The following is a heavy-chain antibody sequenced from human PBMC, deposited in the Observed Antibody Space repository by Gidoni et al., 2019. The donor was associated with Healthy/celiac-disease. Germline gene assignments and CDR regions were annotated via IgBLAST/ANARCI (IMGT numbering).Heavy chain of an antibody. CDR3: ARMVDTAITREWFDP. CDR1: GFSLSNARMG. J-gene: IGHJ5*02. D-gene: IGHD5-18*01. V-gene: IGHV2-26*01. CDR2: IFSNDEK. Sequence: QVTLKESGPVLVKPTETLTLTCTVSGFSLSNARMGVSWIRQTPGKALEWLAHIFSNDEKSYSTSLKSRLTISKNTSKSQVVLTMTNMDPVDTATYYCARMVDTAITREWFDPWGQGTLVTVSS.